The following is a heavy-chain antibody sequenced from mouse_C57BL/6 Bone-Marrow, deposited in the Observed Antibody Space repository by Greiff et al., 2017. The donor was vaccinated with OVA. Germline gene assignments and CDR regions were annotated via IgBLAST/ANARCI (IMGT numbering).Heavy chain of an antibody. CDR1: GYAFSSSW. D-gene: IGHD3-2*02. J-gene: IGHJ2*01. CDR3: ARQQLRPLDY. CDR2: IYPGDGDT. V-gene: IGHV1-82*01. Sequence: VKLMESGPELVKPGASVKISCKASGYAFSSSWMNWVKQRPGKGLEWIGRIYPGDGDTNYNGKFKGKATLTADKSSSTAYMQLSSLTSEDSAVYFCARQQLRPLDYWGQGTTLTVSS.